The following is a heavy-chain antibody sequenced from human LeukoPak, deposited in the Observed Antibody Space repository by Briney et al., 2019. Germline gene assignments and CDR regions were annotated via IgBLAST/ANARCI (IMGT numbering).Heavy chain of an antibody. CDR2: IRPNNGDT. CDR1: GYTFTGHY. J-gene: IGHJ5*02. Sequence: ASVKVSCKASGYTFTGHYILWVRQAPGQGLEWMGWIRPNNGDTKYAQNFQGRVTMTRDTSITTTYMEVSGLESDDTAVYYCARRQGSFFGFDLWGQGTLVTVSS. V-gene: IGHV1-2*02. D-gene: IGHD1-26*01. CDR3: ARRQGSFFGFDL.